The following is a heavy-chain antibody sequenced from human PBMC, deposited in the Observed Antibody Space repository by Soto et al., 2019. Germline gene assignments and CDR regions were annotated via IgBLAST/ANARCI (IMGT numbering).Heavy chain of an antibody. CDR3: ARAGSISGYVVDYYYFYGLDV. CDR2: ISGYNGNT. CDR1: GYRFNNYR. D-gene: IGHD5-12*01. V-gene: IGHV1-18*04. Sequence: ASAKVSCKASGYRFNNYRISWVRQAPVQGLEWMGWISGYNGNTKYAQKFQGTVTMTTDTSTSTAYMELRSLRSDDTAVYYCARAGSISGYVVDYYYFYGLDVWGQGTTVTVSS. J-gene: IGHJ6*02.